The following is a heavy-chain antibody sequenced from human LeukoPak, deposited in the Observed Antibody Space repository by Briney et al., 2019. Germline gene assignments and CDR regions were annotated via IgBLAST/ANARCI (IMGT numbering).Heavy chain of an antibody. CDR2: ISGSGGST. V-gene: IGHV3-23*01. CDR3: AKDDSPGKEWLEVIDY. J-gene: IGHJ4*02. CDR1: GFTFSSYA. D-gene: IGHD3-3*01. Sequence: PGGSLRLSCAVSGFTFSSYAMYWVRQAPGKGLEWVSGISGSGGSTYYGDSVKGRFSISRDNSKNTLYLQMNSLRAEDTAVYYCAKDDSPGKEWLEVIDYWGQGTLVTVSS.